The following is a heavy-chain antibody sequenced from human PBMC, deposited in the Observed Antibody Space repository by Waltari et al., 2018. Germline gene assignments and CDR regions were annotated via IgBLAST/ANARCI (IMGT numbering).Heavy chain of an antibody. D-gene: IGHD3-3*01. CDR3: AGALGDFWSGYGN. CDR1: GFTFRSYW. CDR2: IKQDGSEK. Sequence: EVQLVESGGGLVQPGGSLRLSCAASGFTFRSYWLSWFRQAPGKGLEWVANIKQDGSEKYYVDSVKGRFTISRDNAKNSLYLQMNSLRAEDTAVYYCAGALGDFWSGYGNWGQGTLVTVSS. V-gene: IGHV3-7*01. J-gene: IGHJ4*02.